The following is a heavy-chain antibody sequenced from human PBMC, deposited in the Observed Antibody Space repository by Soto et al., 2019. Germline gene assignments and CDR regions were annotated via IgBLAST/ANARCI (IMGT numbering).Heavy chain of an antibody. V-gene: IGHV1-69*04. CDR2: IIPILGIA. D-gene: IGHD2-2*01. CDR3: AREDRPFGSSPFDP. Sequence: GASGKVSCKASGGTFSSYTISWVRQAPVQGLEWMGRIIPILGIANYAQKFQGRVTITADKSTSTAYMELSSLRSEDTAVYYCAREDRPFGSSPFDPWGQGTLVTVSS. J-gene: IGHJ5*02. CDR1: GGTFSSYT.